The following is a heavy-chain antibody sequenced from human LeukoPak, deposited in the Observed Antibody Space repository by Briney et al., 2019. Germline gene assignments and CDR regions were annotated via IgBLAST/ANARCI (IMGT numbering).Heavy chain of an antibody. D-gene: IGHD2-2*01. V-gene: IGHV4-4*07. CDR1: GGSISSYY. CDR2: IYTSGST. J-gene: IGHJ5*02. CDR3: VRDRVVPAAYNWFDP. Sequence: SETLSLTCTVSGGSISSYYWSWIRQPAGKGLEWIGRIYTSGSTNYNPSLKSRVTMSVDTSKNQFSLKLSSVTAADTAVYYCVRDRVVPAAYNWFDPWGQGTLVTVSS.